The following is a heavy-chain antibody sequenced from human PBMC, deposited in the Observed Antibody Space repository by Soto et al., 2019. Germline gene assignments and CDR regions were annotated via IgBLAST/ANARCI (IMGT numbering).Heavy chain of an antibody. CDR1: GYTFTSYS. CDR2: INPSGSTT. V-gene: IGHV1-46*01. J-gene: IGHJ4*02. Sequence: QVQLVQSGAEVKKPGASVRISCKALGYTFTSYSLHWVRQAPGQGLEWMGIINPSGSTTTYGQKFQGRGTITRDTSTSTSYMELRSLRSDDTAVYYCARDPQGYCSGGRCYFFDYWRQGTLVTVSS. CDR3: ARDPQGYCSGGRCYFFDY. D-gene: IGHD2-15*01.